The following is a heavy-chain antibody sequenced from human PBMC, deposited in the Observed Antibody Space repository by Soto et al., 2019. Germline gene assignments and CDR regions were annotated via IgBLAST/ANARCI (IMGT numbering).Heavy chain of an antibody. J-gene: IGHJ6*02. CDR3: ARVGSRYGMDV. CDR2: ISSSSSYI. CDR1: GFTFSSYS. Sequence: GGSLRLSCAASGFTFSSYSMNWVRQAPGKGLEWVSSISSSSSYIYYADSVKGRFTISRDNAKNSLYLQMDSLRAEDTAVYYCARVGSRYGMDVWGQGTRVTVSS. V-gene: IGHV3-21*01. D-gene: IGHD1-26*01.